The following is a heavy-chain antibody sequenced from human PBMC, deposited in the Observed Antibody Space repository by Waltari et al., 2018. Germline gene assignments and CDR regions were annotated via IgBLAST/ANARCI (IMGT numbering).Heavy chain of an antibody. CDR3: ATAVGGNMEFDS. CDR2: SSAHDVNR. V-gene: IGHV1-18*01. Sequence: QVQLVQSGAEVKKPGASVKVSCKASVYTFSTYGITWVRKAPGQGLEWMGWSSAHDVNRNYPQNLQGRLTLTTDTSTSTAYMELSSLTSDDTAVYYCATAVGGNMEFDSWGHGTLVTVSA. J-gene: IGHJ4*01. D-gene: IGHD6-19*01. CDR1: VYTFSTYG.